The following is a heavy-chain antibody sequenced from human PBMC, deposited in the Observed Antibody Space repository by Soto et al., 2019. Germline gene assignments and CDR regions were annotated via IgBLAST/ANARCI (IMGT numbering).Heavy chain of an antibody. Sequence: QVQLVQSGAEVKKPGSSVKVSCKASGGTFSSYAISWVRQAPGQGLEWMGGIIPIFGTANYAQKFQGRVTITADESTSTAYMELSSLRSEDTAVYYCARDCSGGSCYFSRGQWFDPWGQGTLVTVSS. D-gene: IGHD2-15*01. J-gene: IGHJ5*02. CDR1: GGTFSSYA. CDR2: IIPIFGTA. V-gene: IGHV1-69*01. CDR3: ARDCSGGSCYFSRGQWFDP.